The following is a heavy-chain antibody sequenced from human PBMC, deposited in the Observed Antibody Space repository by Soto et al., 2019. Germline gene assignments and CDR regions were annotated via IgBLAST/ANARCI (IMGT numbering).Heavy chain of an antibody. Sequence: ESVGGVVQPGRSLRLSCAASGFTFSSYGMHWVRQAPGKGLEWVAVISYDGSNKYYADSVKGRFTISRDNSKNTLYLQMNSLRAEDTAVYYCAKVNTYDFWSGYLQDWGQGTLVTVSS. V-gene: IGHV3-30*18. J-gene: IGHJ1*01. CDR3: AKVNTYDFWSGYLQD. CDR1: GFTFSSYG. D-gene: IGHD3-3*01. CDR2: ISYDGSNK.